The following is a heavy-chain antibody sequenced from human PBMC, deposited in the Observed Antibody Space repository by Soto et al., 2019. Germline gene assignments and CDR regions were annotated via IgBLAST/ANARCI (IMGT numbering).Heavy chain of an antibody. CDR1: GFTLSSYD. J-gene: IGHJ4*02. CDR3: ARVPNSSGFHDY. Sequence: PGGSLRLSCAASGFTLSSYDLNWVRQAPGKGLEWVSYISGDSHIYYADSVKGRFTISRDNAKNSLYLQMNSLRAEDTAVYYCARVPNSSGFHDYWGLGTLVTVSS. CDR2: ISGDSHI. V-gene: IGHV3-48*03. D-gene: IGHD3-22*01.